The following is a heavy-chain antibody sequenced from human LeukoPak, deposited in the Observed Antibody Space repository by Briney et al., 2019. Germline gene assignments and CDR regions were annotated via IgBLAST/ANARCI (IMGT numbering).Heavy chain of an antibody. Sequence: GRSLRLSCAASGFTFSSYAMHWVRQAPGKGLEWVAVISYDGSNKYYADSVKGRFTISRDNSKNTLYLQMNSLRAEDTAVYYCARGGYPDAFDIWGQGTMVTVSS. CDR2: ISYDGSNK. J-gene: IGHJ3*02. D-gene: IGHD5-18*01. CDR1: GFTFSSYA. V-gene: IGHV3-30-3*01. CDR3: ARGGYPDAFDI.